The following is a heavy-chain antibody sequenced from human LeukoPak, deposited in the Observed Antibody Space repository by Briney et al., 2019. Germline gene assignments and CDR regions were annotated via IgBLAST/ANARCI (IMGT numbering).Heavy chain of an antibody. D-gene: IGHD3/OR15-3a*01. J-gene: IGHJ6*02. CDR1: GFTFNRYW. V-gene: IGHV3-74*03. Sequence: GGSLRLSCAASGFTFNRYWMHWVRQAPGKGLVWVSRISPDGNSATYADSVKGRFTISRDNAKNTLYLQMNSLRAEDSAVYYCVSLDGVYYYHTDVWGQETTVIVSS. CDR3: VSLDGVYYYHTDV. CDR2: ISPDGNSA.